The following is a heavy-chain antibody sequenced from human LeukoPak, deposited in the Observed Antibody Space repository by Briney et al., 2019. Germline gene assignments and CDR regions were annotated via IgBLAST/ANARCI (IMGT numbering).Heavy chain of an antibody. D-gene: IGHD1-1*01. CDR3: ARVSWFPGTSYYYMDV. Sequence: SETLSLTCAVYGGSFGDSYWSWIRQPPGKGLEWIGYVIHTGSTNYNSSLESRVTISVDTSKNQFSLKLSSVTAADTAVYYCARVSWFPGTSYYYMDVWGKGTTVTVSS. CDR1: GGSFGDSY. CDR2: VIHTGST. V-gene: IGHV4-34*12. J-gene: IGHJ6*03.